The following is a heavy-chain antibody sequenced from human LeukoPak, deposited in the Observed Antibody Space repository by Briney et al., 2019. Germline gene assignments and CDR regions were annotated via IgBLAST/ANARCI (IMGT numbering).Heavy chain of an antibody. CDR1: GFTFSSYG. Sequence: GRSLRLSCAASGFTFSSYGMHWVRQAPGKGLEWVAVISYDGSNKYYADSVKGRFTISRDNSKNTLYLQINSLRAEDTAVYYCAKGYYYDSSGSAPGYWGQGTLVTVSS. CDR3: AKGYYYDSSGSAPGY. CDR2: ISYDGSNK. J-gene: IGHJ4*02. V-gene: IGHV3-30*18. D-gene: IGHD3-22*01.